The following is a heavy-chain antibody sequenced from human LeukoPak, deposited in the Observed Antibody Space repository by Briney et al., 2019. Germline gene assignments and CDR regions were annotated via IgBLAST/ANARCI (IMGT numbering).Heavy chain of an antibody. Sequence: QAGGSLRLSCAASGFTFSSYATHWVRQAPGKGLEWVAVISYDGSNKYYADSVKGRFTISRDNSKNTLYLQMNSLRAEDTAVYYCARDNVFSHYDFWSGYFYWGQGTLVTVSS. CDR3: ARDNVFSHYDFWSGYFY. CDR2: ISYDGSNK. V-gene: IGHV3-30-3*01. CDR1: GFTFSSYA. D-gene: IGHD3-3*01. J-gene: IGHJ4*02.